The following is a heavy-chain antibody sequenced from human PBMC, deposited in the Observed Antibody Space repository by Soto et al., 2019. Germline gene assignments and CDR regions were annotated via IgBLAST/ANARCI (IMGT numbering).Heavy chain of an antibody. CDR3: ARGGDWNDPGDYYNGKFDF. CDR2: INHSGST. CDR1: GGSFSDYY. D-gene: IGHD1-1*01. J-gene: IGHJ4*03. V-gene: IGHV4-34*01. Sequence: SETLSLTCAVYGGSFSDYYWSWIRQPPGKGLEWIGEINHSGSTNYNPSLKSRVTISVDTSKNQFSLKLSSVTAADTAVYYCARGGDWNDPGDYYNGKFDFWGQGTLVTVSS.